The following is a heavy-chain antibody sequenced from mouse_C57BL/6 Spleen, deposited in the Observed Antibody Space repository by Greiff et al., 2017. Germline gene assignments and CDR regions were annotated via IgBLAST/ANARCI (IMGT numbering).Heavy chain of an antibody. Sequence: VQLQQSGPELVKPGASVKISCKASGYTFTDYYMNWVKQSHGKSLEWIGDINPNNGGTSYNQKFKGKATLTVDKSSSTAYMELRSLTSEDSAVYYCARDGALRYWYFDVWGTGTTVTVSS. J-gene: IGHJ1*03. CDR2: INPNNGGT. V-gene: IGHV1-26*01. CDR3: ARDGALRYWYFDV. D-gene: IGHD1-1*01. CDR1: GYTFTDYY.